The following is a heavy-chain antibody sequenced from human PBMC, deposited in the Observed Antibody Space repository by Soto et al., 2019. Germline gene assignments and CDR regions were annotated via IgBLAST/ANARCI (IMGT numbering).Heavy chain of an antibody. V-gene: IGHV3-7*05. CDR1: GFTFSSYW. Sequence: GGSLSLSCAASGFTFSSYWMSWVRQAPGKGLEWVANIKQDGSEKYYVDSVKGRFTISRDNAKNSLYLQMNSLRAEDTAVYYCARPTPPHHPYYYDSSGFDTIFDYWGQGTLVTVSS. D-gene: IGHD3-22*01. CDR3: ARPTPPHHPYYYDSSGFDTIFDY. J-gene: IGHJ4*02. CDR2: IKQDGSEK.